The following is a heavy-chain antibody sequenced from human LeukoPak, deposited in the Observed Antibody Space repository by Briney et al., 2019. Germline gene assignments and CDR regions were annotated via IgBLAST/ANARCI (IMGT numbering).Heavy chain of an antibody. Sequence: GGSLRLSCAASGFTFSKNGMSWVRQAPGKGLEWVSTVNDNGANTHYADSVKGRLTISRDNSRNTLLLEMNSLRADDTALYYCTKGDGGYYPIDNWGQGTLVIVSS. CDR3: TKGDGGYYPIDN. CDR1: GFTFSKNG. D-gene: IGHD1-26*01. J-gene: IGHJ4*02. V-gene: IGHV3-23*01. CDR2: VNDNGANT.